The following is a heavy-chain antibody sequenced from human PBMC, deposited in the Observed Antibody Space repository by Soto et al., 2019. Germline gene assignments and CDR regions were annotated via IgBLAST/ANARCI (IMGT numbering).Heavy chain of an antibody. CDR1: GGTFSSYA. J-gene: IGHJ6*04. CDR3: AREVQAGGTSYYYGRAV. Sequence: QVQLVQSGAEVKKPGSSVKVSCKASGGTFSSYAISWVRQAPGQGLEWMGGIIPIFGTANYAQKFQGRVTITADESTSTANREVRSRRSENTAVYYGAREVQAGGTSYYYGRAVGAKGTTAPVPS. D-gene: IGHD3-16*01. V-gene: IGHV1-69*01. CDR2: IIPIFGTA.